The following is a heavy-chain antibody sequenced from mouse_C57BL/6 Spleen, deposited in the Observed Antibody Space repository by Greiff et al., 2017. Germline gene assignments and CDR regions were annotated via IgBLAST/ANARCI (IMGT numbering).Heavy chain of an antibody. CDR1: GFSLTSYA. CDR3: ARNLDSSGYAWFAY. Sequence: VQGVESGPGLVAPSQSLSITCTVSGFSLTSYAISWVRQPPGKGLEWIGVIWTGGGTNSNSALKSRLSLSKDNSKSKVYLKMNSLQTDDTARYYWARNLDSSGYAWFAYWGQGTLVTVSA. CDR2: IWTGGGT. D-gene: IGHD3-2*02. V-gene: IGHV2-9-1*01. J-gene: IGHJ3*01.